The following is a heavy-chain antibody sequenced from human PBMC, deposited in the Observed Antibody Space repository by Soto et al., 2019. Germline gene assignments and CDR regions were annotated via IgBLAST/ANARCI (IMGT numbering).Heavy chain of an antibody. CDR1: GFTFSKAW. Sequence: EVQLVESGGGLVKPGGSLRLSCAASGFTFSKAWMNWVRQAPGKGLEWVGRIKSKTDGGTIDYGAPVKGRFTISRDDSKNTLSLQMNSMKMEDTAVYYCISDSRQLVGGVWFDYWGQGTLVTVSS. CDR3: ISDSRQLVGGVWFDY. J-gene: IGHJ4*02. D-gene: IGHD6-6*01. V-gene: IGHV3-15*07. CDR2: IKSKTDGGTI.